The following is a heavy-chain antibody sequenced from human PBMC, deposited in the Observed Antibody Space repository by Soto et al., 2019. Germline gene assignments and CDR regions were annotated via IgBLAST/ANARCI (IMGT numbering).Heavy chain of an antibody. J-gene: IGHJ4*02. D-gene: IGHD3-22*01. Sequence: EVQLLQSGGGLVQPGGSLRLSCAASGFTFTSYAMSWVRQAPGKGLEWVSTISGTGGSTYYPDPVKGRFTISRDNSKNTVYLQMNSLRAEDAAVYYCAKEMTSGYYLFDYWGQGTLVPVSS. V-gene: IGHV3-23*01. CDR2: ISGTGGST. CDR1: GFTFTSYA. CDR3: AKEMTSGYYLFDY.